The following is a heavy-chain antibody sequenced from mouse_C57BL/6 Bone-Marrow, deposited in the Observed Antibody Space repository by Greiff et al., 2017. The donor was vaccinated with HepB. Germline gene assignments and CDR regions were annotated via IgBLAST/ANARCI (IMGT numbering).Heavy chain of an antibody. CDR1: GYTFTDYY. J-gene: IGHJ3*01. V-gene: IGHV1-19*01. CDR2: INPYNGGT. D-gene: IGHD1-1*01. Sequence: DVQLQESGPVLVKPGASVKMSCKASGYTFTDYYMNWVKQSHGKSLEWIGVINPYNGGTSYNQKFKGKATLTVDKSSSTAYMELNSLTSEDSAVYYCARGPYYGSTWFAYWGQGTLVTVSA. CDR3: ARGPYYGSTWFAY.